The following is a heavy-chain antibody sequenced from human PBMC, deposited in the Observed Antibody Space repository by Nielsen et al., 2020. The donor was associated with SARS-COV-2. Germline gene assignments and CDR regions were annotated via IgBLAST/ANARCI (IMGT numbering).Heavy chain of an antibody. J-gene: IGHJ5*02. D-gene: IGHD3-16*01. CDR1: GGTFSSYA. V-gene: IGHV1-69*06. Sequence: SVKVSCKASGGTFSSYAISWVRQAPGQGLEWMGGIIPIFGTANYAQKFQGRVTITADKSTSTAYMELSSLRSEDTAVYYCARDLRVGVGAWFDPWGQGTLVTVSS. CDR3: ARDLRVGVGAWFDP. CDR2: IIPIFGTA.